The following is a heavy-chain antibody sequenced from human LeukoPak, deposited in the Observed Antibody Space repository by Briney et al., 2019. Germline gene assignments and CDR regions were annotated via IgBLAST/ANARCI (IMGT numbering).Heavy chain of an antibody. J-gene: IGHJ6*02. CDR1: GGSFSGYY. Sequence: SETLSLTCAVYGGSFSGYYWSWLRQPPGKGLEWIGEINHSGSTNYNPSLKGRVTISVDTSKNQFSLKLSSVTAADTAVYYCARGREYGDYSGVYYYYGMDVWGQGTTVTVSS. V-gene: IGHV4-34*01. CDR3: ARGREYGDYSGVYYYYGMDV. D-gene: IGHD4-17*01. CDR2: INHSGST.